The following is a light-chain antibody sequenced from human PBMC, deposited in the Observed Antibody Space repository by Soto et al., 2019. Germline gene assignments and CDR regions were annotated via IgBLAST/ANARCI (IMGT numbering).Light chain of an antibody. J-gene: IGLJ1*01. CDR3: AAWDGSLNGLYV. V-gene: IGLV1-44*01. CDR2: SNY. Sequence: QSVLTQAPSASGTPGQRVTISCSGSSSNVGSLSVDWYQHLPGTAPKLLIHSNYQRPSGVPDQFSGSKSGTSASLAISGLQSEDEADYYCAAWDGSLNGLYVFGTGTKVTVL. CDR1: SSNVGSLS.